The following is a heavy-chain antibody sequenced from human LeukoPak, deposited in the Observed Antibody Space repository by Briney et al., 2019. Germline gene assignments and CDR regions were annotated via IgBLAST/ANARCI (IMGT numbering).Heavy chain of an antibody. J-gene: IGHJ4*02. V-gene: IGHV4-39*07. CDR2: IYYSGST. Sequence: SETLSLTCTVSGGSISSSSYYWGWIRQPPGKGLEWIGSIYYSGSTYYNPSLKSRVTISVGTSKNQFSLKLSSVTAADTAVYYCARSMYYYGSGIPFDYWGQGTLVTVSS. CDR1: GGSISSSSYY. CDR3: ARSMYYYGSGIPFDY. D-gene: IGHD3-10*01.